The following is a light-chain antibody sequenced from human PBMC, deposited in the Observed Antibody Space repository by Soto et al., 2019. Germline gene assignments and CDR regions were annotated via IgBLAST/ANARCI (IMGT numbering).Light chain of an antibody. J-gene: IGKJ1*01. CDR3: LQYSSNPRT. CDR2: ATF. V-gene: IGKV1-17*01. Sequence: DIQMTQSPSSLSASVGDRVTITCRASQAIRYDLGWYQQKPGTAPKRLIYATFTLQSGAPSRFSGSGSGTEFTLTINSLQPEDFATYYCLQYSSNPRTFGQGTRVDI. CDR1: QAIRYD.